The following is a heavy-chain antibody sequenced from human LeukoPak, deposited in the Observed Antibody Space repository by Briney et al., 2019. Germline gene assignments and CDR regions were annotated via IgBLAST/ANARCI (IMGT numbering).Heavy chain of an antibody. CDR2: INHSGTT. CDR3: ARKTYYDYVWGSYRYTNSSDI. V-gene: IGHV4-34*01. J-gene: IGHJ3*02. Sequence: PSETLSLTCAVYGGSFSGYYWSWIRQPPGKGLEWIGEINHSGTTNYNPSLKSRVTISVDTSKNQFSLQLSSVTAADTAVYYCARKTYYDYVWGSYRYTNSSDIWGQGTMVTVSS. D-gene: IGHD3-16*02. CDR1: GGSFSGYY.